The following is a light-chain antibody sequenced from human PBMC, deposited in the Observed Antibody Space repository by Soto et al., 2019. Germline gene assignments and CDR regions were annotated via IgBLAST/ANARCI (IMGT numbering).Light chain of an antibody. CDR3: QQRSSWPPIT. CDR1: QSVTSN. CDR2: AAS. V-gene: IGKV3-11*01. J-gene: IGKJ5*01. Sequence: EIVLTQSPDTLAVSPGEVATLSCWASQSVTSNLAWYQQKRGQAPRLLIYAASTRATGVPARFSGSGSGTDFTLTISSLEPEDFAVYYCQQRSSWPPITFGQGTRLE.